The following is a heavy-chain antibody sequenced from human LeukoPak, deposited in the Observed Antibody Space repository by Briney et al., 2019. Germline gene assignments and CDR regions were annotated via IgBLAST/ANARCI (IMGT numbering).Heavy chain of an antibody. J-gene: IGHJ4*02. Sequence: GSLRLSCGASGFTFSNFGMSWVRQAPGRGLEWVSGISGGGDTTYYAESVKGRFTISRDNSKNTLFLQMNSLSAEDTAVYYCAKTNGYYDYWGQGTLVAVSS. V-gene: IGHV3-23*01. CDR2: ISGGGDTT. CDR1: GFTFSNFG. CDR3: AKTNGYYDY. D-gene: IGHD3-22*01.